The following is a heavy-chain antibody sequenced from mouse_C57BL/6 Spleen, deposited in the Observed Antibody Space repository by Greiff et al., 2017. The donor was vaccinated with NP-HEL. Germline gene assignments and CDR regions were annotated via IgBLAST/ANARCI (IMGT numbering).Heavy chain of an antibody. Sequence: DVKLQESGPGLVKPSQSLSLTCSVTGYSITSGYYWNWLRQFPGNKLEWMGYISYDGSNNYNPSLKNRISITRDTSKNQFFLKLNSVTTEDTATYYCASPTGPGYAMDYWGQGTSVTVSS. CDR3: ASPTGPGYAMDY. CDR2: ISYDGSN. J-gene: IGHJ4*01. V-gene: IGHV3-6*01. CDR1: GYSITSGYY. D-gene: IGHD4-1*02.